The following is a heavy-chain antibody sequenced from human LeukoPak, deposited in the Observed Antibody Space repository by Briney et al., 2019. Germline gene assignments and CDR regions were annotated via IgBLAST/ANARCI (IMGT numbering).Heavy chain of an antibody. CDR2: ISGNGGAT. V-gene: IGHV3-23*01. CDR1: GFTFSSFA. J-gene: IGHJ6*02. CDR3: AKAPGIAAAGRMDV. Sequence: GGSLRLSCAASGFTFSSFAMNWVRQAPGKGLEWVSTISGNGGATYYADSVKGRFTISRDNSKNTLYLQMNSLRAEDTAVYYCAKAPGIAAAGRMDVWGQGTTVTVSS. D-gene: IGHD6-13*01.